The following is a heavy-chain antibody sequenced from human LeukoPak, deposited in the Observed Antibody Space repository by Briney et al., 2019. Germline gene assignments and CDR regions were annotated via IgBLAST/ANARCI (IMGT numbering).Heavy chain of an antibody. V-gene: IGHV3-30*03. D-gene: IGHD4-23*01. J-gene: IGHJ3*02. CDR2: ISYDGSNK. CDR3: ASFYYNLGYGGFDI. Sequence: GGSLRLSCAASGFTFSSYGMHWVRQAPGKGLEWVAVISYDGSNKYYADSVKGRFTISRDNSKNTLYLQMNSLRAEDTAVYYCASFYYNLGYGGFDIWGQGTMVTVSS. CDR1: GFTFSSYG.